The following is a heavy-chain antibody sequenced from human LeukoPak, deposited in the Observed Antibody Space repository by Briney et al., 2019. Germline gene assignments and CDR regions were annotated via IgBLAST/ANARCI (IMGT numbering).Heavy chain of an antibody. Sequence: PSETLSLTCTVSGGSISSYYWSWIRQPPGKGLEWIGYIYYSGSTNYNPSLKSRVTISVDTSKKQFSLKLSSVTAADTAVYYCAREGTTVTHFDYWGQGTLVTGSS. CDR2: IYYSGST. CDR1: GGSISSYY. CDR3: AREGTTVTHFDY. J-gene: IGHJ4*02. V-gene: IGHV4-59*01. D-gene: IGHD4-17*01.